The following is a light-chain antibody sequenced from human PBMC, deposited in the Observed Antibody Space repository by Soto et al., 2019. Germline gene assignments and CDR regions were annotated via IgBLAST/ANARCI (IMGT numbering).Light chain of an antibody. CDR2: INYDGTH. CDR3: QSLGTGIQV. Sequence: QAVVTQSPSASASLGASVKLTCTLSSGYSTNAIAWHQQQSEKGPRFLMKINYDGTHSKGDGFFDRFSGSSSGAERHLSISSLQSEDEAEYYCQSLGTGIQVFGGGTKLTVL. V-gene: IGLV4-69*01. CDR1: SGYSTNA. J-gene: IGLJ3*02.